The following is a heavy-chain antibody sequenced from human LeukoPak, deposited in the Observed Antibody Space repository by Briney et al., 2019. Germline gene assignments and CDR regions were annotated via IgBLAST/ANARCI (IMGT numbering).Heavy chain of an antibody. J-gene: IGHJ4*02. CDR3: AKDEFDGQLVPIYFDY. CDR2: ISGSGGST. V-gene: IGHV3-23*01. D-gene: IGHD6-13*01. Sequence: QAGGSLRLSCAASGFTFSNAWMSWVRQAPGKGLEWVSAISGSGGSTYYADSVKGRFTISRDNSKNTLYLQMNSLRAEDTAVYYCAKDEFDGQLVPIYFDYWGQGTLVTVSS. CDR1: GFTFSNAW.